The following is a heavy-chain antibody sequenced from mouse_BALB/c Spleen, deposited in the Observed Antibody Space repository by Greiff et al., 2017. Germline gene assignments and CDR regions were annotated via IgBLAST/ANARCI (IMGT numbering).Heavy chain of an antibody. CDR1: GFSLTSYV. Sequence: QVQLKESGPGLVAPSQSLSITCTVSGFSLTSYVVHWVRQPPGKGLEWLGMIWGDGSSDYNSALKSRLSICKDDSKCQVFLKMNSLQTDDTARYYYTRELYYYAMEYWGQGTSVTVSS. CDR2: IWGDGSS. J-gene: IGHJ4*01. V-gene: IGHV2-6-7*01. CDR3: TRELYYYAMEY.